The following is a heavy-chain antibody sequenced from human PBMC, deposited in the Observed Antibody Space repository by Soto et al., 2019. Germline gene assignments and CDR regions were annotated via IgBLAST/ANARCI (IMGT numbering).Heavy chain of an antibody. CDR1: GFTFSSYA. J-gene: IGHJ6*02. V-gene: IGHV3-30-3*01. CDR2: ISYDGSNK. Sequence: QVQLVESGGGVVQPGRSLRLSCAASGFTFSSYAMHWVRQAPGKGLEWVAVISYDGSNKYYADSVKGRFTISRDNSKNTLYLQMNSLRAEDTAGYYCASRSSGWYALPYYYYGMDVWGQGTTVTVSS. CDR3: ASRSSGWYALPYYYYGMDV. D-gene: IGHD6-19*01.